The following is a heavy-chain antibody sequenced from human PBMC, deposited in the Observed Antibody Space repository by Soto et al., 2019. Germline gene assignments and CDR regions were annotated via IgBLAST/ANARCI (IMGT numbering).Heavy chain of an antibody. CDR3: AREGAGTGEDYYYYYGMDV. CDR2: IYYSGST. J-gene: IGHJ6*02. V-gene: IGHV4-30-4*01. Sequence: QVQLQESGPGLVKPSQTLSLTCTVSGGSISSGDYYWSWIRQPPGKGLEWIGYIYYSGSTYYNPSLKRRVTISVDTSQNQVSLKLSSVTAADTAVYYCAREGAGTGEDYYYYYGMDVWGQGTTVTVSS. CDR1: GGSISSGDYY. D-gene: IGHD6-13*01.